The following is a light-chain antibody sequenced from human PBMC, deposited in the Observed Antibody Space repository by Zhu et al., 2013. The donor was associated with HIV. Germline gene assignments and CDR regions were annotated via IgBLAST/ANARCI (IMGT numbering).Light chain of an antibody. CDR1: QSVSSW. Sequence: DIQLTQSPSTLSASIGDRVIMTCRANQSVSSWLAWYQQKVGEAPKLLIYRASSLQSGVPSRFSGSGSGTEFTLTISSLQPDDFATYYCQQYGNYPCTFGPGYHAGDQT. CDR2: RAS. V-gene: IGKV1-5*03. CDR3: QQYGNYPCT. J-gene: IGKJ2*02.